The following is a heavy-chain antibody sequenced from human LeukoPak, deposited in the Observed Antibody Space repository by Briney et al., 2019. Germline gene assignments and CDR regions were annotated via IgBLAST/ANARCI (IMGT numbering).Heavy chain of an antibody. CDR1: RFTFSNYW. CDR3: ARDHAESPAAPFDY. CDR2: ISYDGSNK. D-gene: IGHD2-2*01. Sequence: GGSLRLSCAASRFTFSNYWMSWVRQAPGKGLEWVAVISYDGSNKYYADSVKGRFTISRDNSKNTLYLQMNSLRAEDTAVYYCARDHAESPAAPFDYWGQGTLVTVSS. J-gene: IGHJ4*02. V-gene: IGHV3-30*03.